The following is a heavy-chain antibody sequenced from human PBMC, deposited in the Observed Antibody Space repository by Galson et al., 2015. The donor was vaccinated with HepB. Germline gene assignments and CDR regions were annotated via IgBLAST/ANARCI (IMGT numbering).Heavy chain of an antibody. J-gene: IGHJ4*02. V-gene: IGHV1-69*04. D-gene: IGHD6-13*01. Sequence: VKVSCKASGGTSSSYTISWVRQAPGQGLEWMGRIIPILGIANYAQKFQGRVTITADKSTSTAYMELNSLRSEDTAVYYCARDMAAAGTTDDDYWGQGTLVTASS. CDR3: ARDMAAAGTTDDDY. CDR2: IIPILGIA. CDR1: GGTSSSYT.